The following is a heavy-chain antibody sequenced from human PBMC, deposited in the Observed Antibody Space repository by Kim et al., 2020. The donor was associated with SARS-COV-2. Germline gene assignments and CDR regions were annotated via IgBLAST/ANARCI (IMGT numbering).Heavy chain of an antibody. CDR1: GYTFTSYW. D-gene: IGHD3-10*01. CDR2: IFPGDSDT. V-gene: IGHV5-51*01. CDR3: GRRNYGSGSYSFDY. J-gene: IGHJ4*02. Sequence: GESLKISCKASGYTFTSYWIGWVRQMPGKRLESMGIIFPGDSDTRYSPSIQGQVTISVDKSINTAFLQWNSLEATDTAMYYCGRRNYGSGSYSFDYWGQGTLFTASS.